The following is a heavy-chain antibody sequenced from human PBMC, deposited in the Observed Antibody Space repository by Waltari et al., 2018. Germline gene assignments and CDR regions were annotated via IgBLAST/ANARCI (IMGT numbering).Heavy chain of an antibody. CDR2: IYYSGST. CDR1: GGSISSYH. D-gene: IGHD6-13*01. J-gene: IGHJ2*01. Sequence: QVQLQESGPGLVKPSETLSLTCTVSGGSISSYHWSWLRQPPGKGLEWIGYIYYSGSTNYNPSLKSRVTISVDTSKNQFSLKLSSVTAADTAVYYCARVGSSPIWYFDLWGRGTLVTVSS. V-gene: IGHV4-59*01. CDR3: ARVGSSPIWYFDL.